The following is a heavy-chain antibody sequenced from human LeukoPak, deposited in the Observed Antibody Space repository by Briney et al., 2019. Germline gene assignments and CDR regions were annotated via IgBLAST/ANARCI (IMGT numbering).Heavy chain of an antibody. V-gene: IGHV4-4*07. CDR3: ARKGEHYYDSGKLWPAWFDL. J-gene: IGHJ5*02. CDR1: GGSISSYY. Sequence: SETLSLTCTVSGGSISSYYWSWIRQPAGKGLEWIGRIYTSGSTNYNPSLKSRVTMSVDTSKNQFSLKLTSVTAADTAVYYCARKGEHYYDSGKLWPAWFDLWGQGTLVTVSS. CDR2: IYTSGST. D-gene: IGHD3-10*01.